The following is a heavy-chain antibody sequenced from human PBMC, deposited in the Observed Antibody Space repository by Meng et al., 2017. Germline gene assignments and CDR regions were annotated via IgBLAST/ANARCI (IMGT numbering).Heavy chain of an antibody. D-gene: IGHD6-13*01. V-gene: IGHV3-30*04. Sequence: GESLKISCAASGFTFSSYAMHWVRQAPGKGLEWVAVISYDGSNKYFADPVKGRFTISRDNSKNTLYLQMNSLRAEDTAVYYCAKGVAATQTPYWYFDLWGHGTLVTVSS. CDR1: GFTFSSYA. J-gene: IGHJ2*01. CDR2: ISYDGSNK. CDR3: AKGVAATQTPYWYFDL.